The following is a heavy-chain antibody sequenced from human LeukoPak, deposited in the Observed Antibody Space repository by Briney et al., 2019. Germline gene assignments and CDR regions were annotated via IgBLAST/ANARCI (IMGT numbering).Heavy chain of an antibody. CDR3: ASGLVVAGTRGWLDR. J-gene: IGHJ5*02. V-gene: IGHV1-18*01. Sequence: ASVKVSCKASGYTLSSYAINWVRQAPGQGLEWMGWISGYNGHTNYARKFQGRVTMTTDTSTTTAYMELRSLRSDDTAVYYCASGLVVAGTRGWLDRWGQGTLVTVSS. D-gene: IGHD6-19*01. CDR1: GYTLSSYA. CDR2: ISGYNGHT.